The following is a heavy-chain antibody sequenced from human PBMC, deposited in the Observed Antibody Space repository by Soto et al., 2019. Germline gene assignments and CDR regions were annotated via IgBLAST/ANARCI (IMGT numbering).Heavy chain of an antibody. D-gene: IGHD2-21*02. V-gene: IGHV1-8*01. Sequence: SVKVSCKASGYIFTSYDVNWVRQAPGQGLEWMGWMNPNSGNTGYVQKFQGRVTMTRDTSISTAYMELSSLRSEDTAVYYCARDHCGGDCYSGVDYWGQGTLVTVSS. CDR1: GYIFTSYD. J-gene: IGHJ4*02. CDR2: MNPNSGNT. CDR3: ARDHCGGDCYSGVDY.